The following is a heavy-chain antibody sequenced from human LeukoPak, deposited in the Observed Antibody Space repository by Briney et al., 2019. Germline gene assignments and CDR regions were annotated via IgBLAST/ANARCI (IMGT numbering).Heavy chain of an antibody. CDR3: AKEIFSGLLYIDY. J-gene: IGHJ4*02. CDR1: GFTFSSSS. V-gene: IGHV3-23*01. Sequence: GGSLRLSCAASGFTFSSSSISLVRQAPGKGLEWVSAITDAVGSTHYADSVKGRFTISSDDSKNTVYLQMNSLRPEDMAVYYCAKEIFSGLLYIDYWGQGTLVTVSS. D-gene: IGHD5-12*01. CDR2: ITDAVGST.